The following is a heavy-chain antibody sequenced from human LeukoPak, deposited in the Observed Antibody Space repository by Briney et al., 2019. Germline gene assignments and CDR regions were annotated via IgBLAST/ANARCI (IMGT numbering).Heavy chain of an antibody. V-gene: IGHV3-64D*06. Sequence: GGSLRLSCSASGFIFTPYAMHWVRQAPGKGLEYVSAISSDGGGTYYTDSVKGRFTISRDNSKSTLYLQMSSLRPEDTAVYYCVRYTDSSYPDWGQGTLATVSS. CDR1: GFIFTPYA. J-gene: IGHJ4*02. D-gene: IGHD1-14*01. CDR3: VRYTDSSYPD. CDR2: ISSDGGGT.